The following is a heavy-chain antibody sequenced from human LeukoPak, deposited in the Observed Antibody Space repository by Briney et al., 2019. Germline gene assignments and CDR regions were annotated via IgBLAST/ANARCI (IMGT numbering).Heavy chain of an antibody. CDR2: INHSGST. Sequence: SETLSLTCAVYGGSFSGYYWSWIRQPPGKGLEWIGEINHSGSTNYNPSLKSRVTISVDTSKNQFSLKLSSVTAADTAVYYCSLGYCSGGSCYPSWFDPRGQGTLVTVSS. D-gene: IGHD2-15*01. J-gene: IGHJ5*02. V-gene: IGHV4-34*01. CDR3: SLGYCSGGSCYPSWFDP. CDR1: GGSFSGYY.